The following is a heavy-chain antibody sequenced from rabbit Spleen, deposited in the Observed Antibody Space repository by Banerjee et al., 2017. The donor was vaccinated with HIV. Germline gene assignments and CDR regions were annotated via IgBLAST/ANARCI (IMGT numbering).Heavy chain of an antibody. CDR3: ARDLIGIIGWNFYL. J-gene: IGHJ6*01. V-gene: IGHV1S40*01. D-gene: IGHD1-1*01. CDR1: GFSFSSSDY. Sequence: QSLEESGGGLVQPEGSLTLTCKASGFSFSSSDYMCWVRQAPGKGLEWIACIAGSSSGFTYSATWAKGRFTCSKTSSTTVTLQMTSLTVADTATYFCARDLIGIIGWNFYLWGQGTLVTVS. CDR2: IAGSSSGFT.